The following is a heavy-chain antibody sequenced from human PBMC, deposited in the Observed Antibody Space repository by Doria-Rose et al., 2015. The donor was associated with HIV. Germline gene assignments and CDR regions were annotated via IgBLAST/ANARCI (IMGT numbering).Heavy chain of an antibody. D-gene: IGHD3-3*01. CDR2: TYYTGTS. Sequence: LESLGYTYYTGTSAYSPSLQSRLNMAVDTSKNQFSLKLSFVTVADTAVYYCARMGSYRELDYWGQGDLVIVSA. CDR3: ARMGSYRELDY. V-gene: IGHV4-31*02. J-gene: IGHJ4*02.